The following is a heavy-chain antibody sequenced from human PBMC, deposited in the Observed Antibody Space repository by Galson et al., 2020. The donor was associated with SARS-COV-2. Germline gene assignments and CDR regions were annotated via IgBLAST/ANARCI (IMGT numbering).Heavy chain of an antibody. CDR1: GFTFTTYS. CDR3: VPGWPIDY. V-gene: IGHV3-30*04. Sequence: GGSLRLSCAASGFTFTTYSMHWVRQAPGGGLEWVALVSSDGSDADYADSVKGRFTISRDNSRNTLNLVMNSLREEDTAVYYCVPGWPIDYWGQGTLVAVS. CDR2: VSSDGSDA. J-gene: IGHJ4*02.